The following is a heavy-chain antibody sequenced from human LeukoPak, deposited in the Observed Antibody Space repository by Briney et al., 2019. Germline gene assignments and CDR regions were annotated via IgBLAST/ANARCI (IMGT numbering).Heavy chain of an antibody. CDR1: GYSISSGYY. J-gene: IGHJ4*02. D-gene: IGHD6-19*01. Sequence: SETLSLTCAVSGYSISSGYYWGWIRQPPGKGLEWIGSIYHSGSTYYNPSLKSRVTISVDTSKNQFSLKLTSVTAADTAVYYSARHEGGVGRPLGWWGQGTLVTVSS. CDR3: ARHEGGVGRPLGW. CDR2: IYHSGST. V-gene: IGHV4-38-2*01.